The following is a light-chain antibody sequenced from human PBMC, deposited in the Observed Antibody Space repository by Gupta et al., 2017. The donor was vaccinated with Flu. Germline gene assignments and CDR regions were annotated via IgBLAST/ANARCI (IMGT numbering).Light chain of an antibody. CDR3: TSDTSSLTLDV. Sequence: SGSPGQSITISCTGTSSDVGRYDAVSWYQQYPGKAPKLIIYEVTLRPSGVSSRFSGSKSGNTASLTISGLQAEDEADYYCTSDTSSLTLDVFGTGTKVTVL. CDR2: EVT. V-gene: IGLV2-14*01. J-gene: IGLJ1*01. CDR1: SSDVGRYDA.